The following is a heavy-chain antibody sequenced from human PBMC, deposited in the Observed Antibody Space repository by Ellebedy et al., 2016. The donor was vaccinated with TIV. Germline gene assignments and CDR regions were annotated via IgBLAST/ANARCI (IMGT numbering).Heavy chain of an antibody. CDR3: ARAIGSGSSY. CDR1: GFTFSSYW. J-gene: IGHJ4*02. V-gene: IGHV3-7*01. D-gene: IGHD3-22*01. Sequence: GESLKIPXAASGFTFSSYWMHWVRQAPGKGLEWVANINQDGSEIHYVDSVKGRFTISRDNAENSLYLQMNSLRAQDTAVYYCARAIGSGSSYWGQGTLVTVSS. CDR2: INQDGSEI.